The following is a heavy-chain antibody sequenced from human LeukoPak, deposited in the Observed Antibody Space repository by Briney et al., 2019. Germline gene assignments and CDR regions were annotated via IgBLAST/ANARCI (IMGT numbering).Heavy chain of an antibody. CDR2: ISNSGSSK. Sequence: GGSLRLSCAASGFTFSSCEMNWVRQAPGKGLEWLSYISNSGSSKYYADSVKGRFTISRDNAKNSLYLQMNSLRAEDTAVYYCARDRDIVVVPAADPNYYYYGMDVWGQGTTVTVSS. J-gene: IGHJ6*02. CDR1: GFTFSSCE. CDR3: ARDRDIVVVPAADPNYYYYGMDV. V-gene: IGHV3-48*03. D-gene: IGHD2-2*01.